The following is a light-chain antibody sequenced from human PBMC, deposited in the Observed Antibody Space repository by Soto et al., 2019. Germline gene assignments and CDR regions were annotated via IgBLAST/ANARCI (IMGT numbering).Light chain of an antibody. CDR3: QQYGSSPRT. Sequence: ETELTLTTGTLPWSREESATRSCRASQSVSSYLAWYQQKPGQAPRLLISDASNRATGIPDRFSGSGSGTDFALTISSLEPEYFALYYWQQYGSSPRTFRQGTKVDIK. J-gene: IGKJ1*01. CDR1: QSVSSY. V-gene: IGKV3-20*01. CDR2: DAS.